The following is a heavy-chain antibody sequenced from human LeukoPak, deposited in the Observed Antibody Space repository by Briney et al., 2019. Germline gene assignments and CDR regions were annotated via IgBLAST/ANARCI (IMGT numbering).Heavy chain of an antibody. CDR1: GDSITNYF. CDR3: ARGGQRSQYYYFMDV. V-gene: IGHV4-59*01. Sequence: SETLSLTCTVSGDSITNYFWSWLRQPPGKGLEWIGYIYYTGNTNYKPSLKSRVTISVDTSTNQFSLRLRSVTAADTAVYYCARGGQRSQYYYFMDVWGKGTTVTVSS. CDR2: IYYTGNT. J-gene: IGHJ6*03. D-gene: IGHD1-26*01.